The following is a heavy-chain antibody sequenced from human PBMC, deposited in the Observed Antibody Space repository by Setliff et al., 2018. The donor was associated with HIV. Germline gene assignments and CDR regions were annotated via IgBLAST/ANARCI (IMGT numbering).Heavy chain of an antibody. CDR1: GVSITSYY. J-gene: IGHJ6*02. V-gene: IGHV4-59*01. Sequence: SETLSLTCTVSGVSITSYYWSWVRQVPGKGLEWIGNTYYGGSTDYSKYNPSVKSRATISVDIYRKQLSLNLRSVTAADTAVYYCARDIHSSPWYGVGGMDVWGQGTTVTVSS. CDR2: TYYGGSTDYS. CDR3: ARDIHSSPWYGVGGMDV. D-gene: IGHD6-13*01.